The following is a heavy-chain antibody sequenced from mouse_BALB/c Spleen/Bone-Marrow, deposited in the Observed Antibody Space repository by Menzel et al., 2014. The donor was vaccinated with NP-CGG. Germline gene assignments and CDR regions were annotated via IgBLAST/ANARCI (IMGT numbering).Heavy chain of an antibody. CDR1: GFNIKDTY. CDR3: ARVKLWSYAMDY. J-gene: IGHJ4*01. CDR2: IDPANGNT. V-gene: IGHV14-3*02. D-gene: IGHD1-1*02. Sequence: EVQRVESGAELVKPGASVTLSCTASGFNIKDTYMHWVKQRPEQGLEWIGRIDPANGNTKSDPKFQGKATITADTSSNTAYLQLSSLTSEDTAVYYCARVKLWSYAMDYWGQGTSVTVSS.